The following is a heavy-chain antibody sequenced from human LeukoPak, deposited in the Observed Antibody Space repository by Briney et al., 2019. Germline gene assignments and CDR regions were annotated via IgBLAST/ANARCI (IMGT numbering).Heavy chain of an antibody. CDR1: GDSIFTTNYY. D-gene: IGHD3-22*01. V-gene: IGHV4-39*07. J-gene: IGHJ4*02. CDR3: ARVGDSSGYYFFDY. CDR2: IYYSGST. Sequence: SETLSLTCTVSGDSIFTTNYYWGWVRQPPGKGLEWIGTIYYSGSTSYNPSLRRRVTISIDTSKNQFSLKLSSVTAADTAVHYCARVGDSSGYYFFDYWGQGTLVTVSS.